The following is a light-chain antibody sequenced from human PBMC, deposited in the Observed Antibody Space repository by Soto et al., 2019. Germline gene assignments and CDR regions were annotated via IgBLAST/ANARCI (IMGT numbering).Light chain of an antibody. V-gene: IGKV1-5*01. CDR3: QQYNSYSYT. CDR2: DAS. CDR1: QSVSAW. J-gene: IGKJ5*01. Sequence: DIQMTQSPSTLSASVVDSVTITCRASQSVSAWLAWYQQKPGKAPNLLIYDASTLESGVPSRFRGNGSGTEFTLTISSLQPDDFATYYCQQYNSYSYTFGQGTRLEIK.